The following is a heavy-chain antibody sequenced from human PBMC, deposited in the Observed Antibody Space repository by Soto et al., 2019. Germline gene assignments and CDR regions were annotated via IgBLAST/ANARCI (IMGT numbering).Heavy chain of an antibody. Sequence: QVQLVESGGGVVQPGRSLRLSCAASGFTFSSYGMHWVRQAPGKGLEWVAVISYDGSNKYYADSVKGRFTISRDNSKNTRYLQMNSRRAEDTAVYYCAKVGQQQLESWGQGTLFTVS. CDR3: AKVGQQQLES. V-gene: IGHV3-30*18. D-gene: IGHD6-13*01. CDR1: GFTFSSYG. J-gene: IGHJ4*02. CDR2: ISYDGSNK.